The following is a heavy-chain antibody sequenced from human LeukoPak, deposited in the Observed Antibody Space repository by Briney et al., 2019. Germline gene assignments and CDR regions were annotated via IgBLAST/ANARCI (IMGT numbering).Heavy chain of an antibody. J-gene: IGHJ4*02. D-gene: IGHD6-19*01. CDR2: INPNSGGT. CDR1: GYTFTGYY. CDR3: ARGRSGSRIAGAVDY. Sequence: GASVKVSCKASGYTFTGYYMHWVRQAPGQGLEWMGWINPNSGGTNYAQKFQGRVTMTRDTSISTAYMELSRLRSDDTAVYYCARGRSGSRIAGAVDYWGQGTLVTVSS. V-gene: IGHV1-2*02.